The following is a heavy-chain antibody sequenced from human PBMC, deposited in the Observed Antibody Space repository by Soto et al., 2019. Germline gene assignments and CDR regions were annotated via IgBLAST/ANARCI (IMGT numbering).Heavy chain of an antibody. CDR3: ARSASKARFGDQIRD. CDR2: ISAYNGNT. V-gene: IGHV1-18*01. J-gene: IGHJ4*02. Sequence: ASVKVSCKASGYTFTSYGISWVRQAPGQGLEWMGWISAYNGNTNYAQKLQGRVTMTTDTSTSTAYMELRSLRSDDTAVYYCARSASKARFGDQIRDWGQGTLVTVSS. CDR1: GYTFTSYG. D-gene: IGHD3-10*02.